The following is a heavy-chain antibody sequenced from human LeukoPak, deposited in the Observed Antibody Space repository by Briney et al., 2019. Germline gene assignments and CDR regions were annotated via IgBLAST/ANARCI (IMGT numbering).Heavy chain of an antibody. V-gene: IGHV3-53*01. CDR2: IYSGGST. CDR3: ARGGVRWSYDY. CDR1: GFTVSSNY. Sequence: GGSLRLSCVASGFTVSSNYMSWVRQAPGKGLEWVSVIYSGGSTYYADSVKGRFTISRDNSKNTLYLQMNSLRAEDTAVYYCARGGVRWSYDYWGQGTLVTVSS. D-gene: IGHD3-10*01. J-gene: IGHJ4*02.